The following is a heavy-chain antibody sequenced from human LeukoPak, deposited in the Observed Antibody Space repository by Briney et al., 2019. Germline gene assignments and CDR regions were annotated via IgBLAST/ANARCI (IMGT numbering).Heavy chain of an antibody. D-gene: IGHD1-26*01. V-gene: IGHV4-34*01. J-gene: IGHJ4*02. Sequence: SETLSLTCAVYGGSFSGYYWSWIRQPPGKGLEWIGEINHSGSTNYNPSLKSRVTISVDTSKNQFSLKLSSVTAADTAVYYCARAAGEWELLHYFDYWGQGTLVTVSS. CDR2: INHSGST. CDR3: ARAAGEWELLHYFDY. CDR1: GGSFSGYY.